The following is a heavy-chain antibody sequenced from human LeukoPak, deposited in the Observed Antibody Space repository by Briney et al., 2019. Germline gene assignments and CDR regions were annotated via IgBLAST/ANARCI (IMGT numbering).Heavy chain of an antibody. CDR2: IKSKTDGGTT. CDR3: TTRITGTTLDY. J-gene: IGHJ4*02. Sequence: GGSLRLSCAASGFTVSSNYMSWVRQAPGKGLEWVGRIKSKTDGGTTDYAAPVKGRFTISRDDSKNTLYLQMNSLKTEDTAVYYCTTRITGTTLDYWGQGTLVTVSS. D-gene: IGHD1-20*01. V-gene: IGHV3-15*01. CDR1: GFTVSSNY.